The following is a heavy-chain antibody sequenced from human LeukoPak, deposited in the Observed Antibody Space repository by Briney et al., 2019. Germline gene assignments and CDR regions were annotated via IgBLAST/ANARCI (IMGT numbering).Heavy chain of an antibody. Sequence: KTGGSLRLSCAASGFTFSSYSMNWVRQAPGKGLEWVSSISSSSSYIYYADSVKGRFTISRDNAKNSLYLRMNSLRAEGTAVYYCARDQERDGYNYGFDYWGQGTLVTVSS. D-gene: IGHD5-24*01. CDR1: GFTFSSYS. J-gene: IGHJ4*02. CDR3: ARDQERDGYNYGFDY. V-gene: IGHV3-21*01. CDR2: ISSSSSYI.